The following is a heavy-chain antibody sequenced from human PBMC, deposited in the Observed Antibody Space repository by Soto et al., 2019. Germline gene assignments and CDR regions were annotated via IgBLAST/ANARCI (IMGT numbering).Heavy chain of an antibody. J-gene: IGHJ3*02. Sequence: GGSLRLSCAASGFTFSSYAMSWVRQAPGKGLEWVSAISGSGGSTYYAEYVKGRFTISRDNSKNTLYLQMNSLRAEDMAVYYCAKWEGGNGAFDIWGQGTMVTVSS. D-gene: IGHD2-15*01. CDR3: AKWEGGNGAFDI. CDR2: ISGSGGST. V-gene: IGHV3-23*01. CDR1: GFTFSSYA.